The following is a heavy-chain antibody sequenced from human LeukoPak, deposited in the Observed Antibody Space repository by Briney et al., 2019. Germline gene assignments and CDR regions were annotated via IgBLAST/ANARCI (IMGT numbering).Heavy chain of an antibody. CDR2: ISSSSTI. CDR3: ARDIGYCSSTSCYSGIL. V-gene: IGHV3-48*01. CDR1: GFTFSSYS. D-gene: IGHD2-2*01. J-gene: IGHJ4*02. Sequence: GGSLRLSCAASGFTFSSYSMNWVRQAPGKGLEWVSYISSSSTIYYADSVKGRFTISRDNAKNSLYLQMNSLRAEDMAVYYCARDIGYCSSTSCYSGILWGQGTLVTVSS.